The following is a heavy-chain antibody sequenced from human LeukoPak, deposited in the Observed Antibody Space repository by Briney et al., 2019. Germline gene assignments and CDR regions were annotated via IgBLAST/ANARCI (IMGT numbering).Heavy chain of an antibody. Sequence: SGTLSLTCAVPGGSISTNNWWSWARLPPGKGLEWIGEIYHSGSTNYDPSLKSRVTISVDKSKNQFSLKLSSVTAADTAVYYCARKIAVAPYYFDYWGQGTLVTVSS. CDR2: IYHSGST. CDR3: ARKIAVAPYYFDY. D-gene: IGHD6-19*01. V-gene: IGHV4-4*02. J-gene: IGHJ4*02. CDR1: GGSISTNNW.